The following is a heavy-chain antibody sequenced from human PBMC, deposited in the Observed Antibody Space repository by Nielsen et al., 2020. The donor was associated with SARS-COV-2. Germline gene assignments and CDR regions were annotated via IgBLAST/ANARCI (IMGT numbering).Heavy chain of an antibody. D-gene: IGHD3-10*01. CDR3: ARAEGSGIDY. CDR2: VATAGDT. J-gene: IGHJ4*02. Sequence: GESLKISCAASGFPLFNYDMHWVRQVIGEGLEWVATVATAGDTFYPGSVRGRFIVSREKAKNSFYLQMNGLTDEDTAVYYCARAEGSGIDYWGQGVLVTASS. V-gene: IGHV3-13*01. CDR1: GFPLFNYD.